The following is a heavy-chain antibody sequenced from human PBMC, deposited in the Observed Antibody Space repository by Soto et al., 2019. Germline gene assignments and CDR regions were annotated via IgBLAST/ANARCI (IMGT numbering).Heavy chain of an antibody. D-gene: IGHD6-19*01. CDR1: GFTFSSYA. CDR3: ASRSSGWYFDY. CDR2: ISGSGGST. J-gene: IGHJ4*02. V-gene: IGHV3-23*01. Sequence: EVQLLESGGGLVQPGGSLRLSCAASGFTFSSYAMSWVGQAPGKGLEWVSAISGSGGSTYYADSVKGRFTSSRDNSKNKLYLQMNSLRAEDTAVYYCASRSSGWYFDYWGQGTLVTVSS.